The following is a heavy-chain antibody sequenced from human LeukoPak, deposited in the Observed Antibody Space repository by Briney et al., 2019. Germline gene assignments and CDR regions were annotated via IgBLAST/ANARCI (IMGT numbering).Heavy chain of an antibody. J-gene: IGHJ4*02. CDR3: ARQVGSVWLFDY. CDR1: GGSLSSHY. V-gene: IGHV4-59*08. D-gene: IGHD6-19*01. CDR2: IYYSGST. Sequence: PSETLSLTCTVSGGSLSSHYWSWIRQPPEKGLQCIGYIYYSGSTYYNPSLKSRVTMSVDTSKNQFSLKLSSVTAADTAVYYCARQVGSVWLFDYWGQGSLVTVSS.